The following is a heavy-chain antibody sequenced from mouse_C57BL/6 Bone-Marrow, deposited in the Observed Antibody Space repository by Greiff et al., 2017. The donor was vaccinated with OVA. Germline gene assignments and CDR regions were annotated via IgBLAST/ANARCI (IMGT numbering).Heavy chain of an antibody. V-gene: IGHV14-1*01. J-gene: IGHJ3*01. CDR2: LDPEDGAN. CDR1: GFNIKDYY. D-gene: IGHD1-1*01. CDR3: TTQEFIEAY. Sequence: VQLQQSGAELVRPGASVKLSCTASGFNIKDYYMHWVKQRPEQGLEWIGSLDPEDGANVYAPKFQGKATMTAATSSNTAYLQRSSLTSDDTAVYYCTTQEFIEAYWGQGTLVTVSA.